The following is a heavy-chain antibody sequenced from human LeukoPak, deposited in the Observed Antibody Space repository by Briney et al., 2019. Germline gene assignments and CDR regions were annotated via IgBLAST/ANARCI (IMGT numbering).Heavy chain of an antibody. CDR1: GGSFSGYY. D-gene: IGHD4-17*01. CDR2: INHSGST. V-gene: IGHV4-34*01. J-gene: IGHJ4*02. Sequence: SETLSLXCAAYGGSFSGYYWSWIRQPPGKGLEWIGEINHSGSTNYNPSLKSRVTISVDTSKNQFSLKLSSVTAADTAVYYCARAATVEYWGQGTLVTVSS. CDR3: ARAATVEY.